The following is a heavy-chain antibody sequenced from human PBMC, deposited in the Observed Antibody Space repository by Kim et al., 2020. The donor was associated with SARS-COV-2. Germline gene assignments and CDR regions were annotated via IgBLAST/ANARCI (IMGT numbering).Heavy chain of an antibody. Sequence: PTLKRRVTISVDTSKNQFSLKLSSVTAADTAVYYCASVGYSSSSHWYFDLWGRGTLVTVSS. D-gene: IGHD6-6*01. J-gene: IGHJ2*01. V-gene: IGHV4-34*01. CDR3: ASVGYSSSSHWYFDL.